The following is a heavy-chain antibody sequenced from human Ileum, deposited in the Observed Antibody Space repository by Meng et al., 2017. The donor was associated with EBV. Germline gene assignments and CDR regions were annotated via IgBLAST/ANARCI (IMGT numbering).Heavy chain of an antibody. CDR1: GYIFNNYG. D-gene: IGHD1-14*01. V-gene: IGHV1-18*01. Sequence: PGESGDEWKKPGVEGQGSCKPSGYIFNNYGVSWVRQAPGQGPEWMGWFSAYNGNTNYAQNFQGRFTMTTDTSTSTAYMELRSLRSDDTAVYYGASDLPGGTKGTWLDLWGQGTLVTVSS. J-gene: IGHJ5*02. CDR2: FSAYNGNT. CDR3: ASDLPGGTKGTWLDL.